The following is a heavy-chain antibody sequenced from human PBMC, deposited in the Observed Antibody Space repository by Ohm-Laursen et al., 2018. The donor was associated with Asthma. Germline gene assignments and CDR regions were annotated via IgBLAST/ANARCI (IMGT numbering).Heavy chain of an antibody. J-gene: IGHJ4*02. CDR2: LNSVFGTS. D-gene: IGHD2-15*01. CDR1: GGPFSTSV. CDR3: ARKAGSCIVSTCYSLDF. Sequence: VSSVKVSCKSLGGPFSTSVFDWVRQAPGQGLEWLGGLNSVFGTSTYAQKFHDRFTITADEYTSTVNMTLSSLTSEDTAVYYCARKAGSCIVSTCYSLDFWGQGTLVTVSS. V-gene: IGHV1-69*01.